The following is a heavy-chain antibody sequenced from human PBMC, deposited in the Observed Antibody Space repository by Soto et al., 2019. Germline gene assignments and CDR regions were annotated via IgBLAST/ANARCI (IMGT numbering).Heavy chain of an antibody. Sequence: GGSLRLSCAASGFAFTCHPMSWVRQAPEKGLEWVAGISDGGDLTYNADSVKGRFTISRDNSRNTLYLQMNSLRAEDTAVYYCARRVIGSSRAFDIWGQGTMVTVSS. D-gene: IGHD3-10*01. CDR1: GFAFTCHP. CDR2: ISDGGDLT. V-gene: IGHV3-23*01. J-gene: IGHJ3*02. CDR3: ARRVIGSSRAFDI.